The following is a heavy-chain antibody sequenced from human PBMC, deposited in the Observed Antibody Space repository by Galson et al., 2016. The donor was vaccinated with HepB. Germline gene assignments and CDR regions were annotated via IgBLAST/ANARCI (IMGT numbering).Heavy chain of an antibody. CDR3: VTEGYYGMDV. J-gene: IGHJ6*02. CDR1: GFAFRTYS. CDR2: IHFDGFNT. Sequence: SLRLSCAASGFAFRTYSMNWVRQTPGKGLVWVSRIHFDGFNTIYADSVKGRFTISRDNAKNTLYLQMNSLKAEDTAVYYCVTEGYYGMDVWGQGTTVTVSS. V-gene: IGHV3-74*01.